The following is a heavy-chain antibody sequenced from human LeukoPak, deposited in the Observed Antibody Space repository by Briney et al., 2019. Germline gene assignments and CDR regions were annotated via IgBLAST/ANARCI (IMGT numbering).Heavy chain of an antibody. CDR2: ISGSGGST. Sequence: GGSLRLSCAASGFTFSSYAMSWVRKAPGKALEWVSAISGSGGSTYYADSVKGRFTISRDNSKNTLYLQMNSLRAEDTAVYYCAKDGKWNQKGDMDVWGKGTTVTVSS. V-gene: IGHV3-23*01. CDR1: GFTFSSYA. CDR3: AKDGKWNQKGDMDV. D-gene: IGHD1-20*01. J-gene: IGHJ6*03.